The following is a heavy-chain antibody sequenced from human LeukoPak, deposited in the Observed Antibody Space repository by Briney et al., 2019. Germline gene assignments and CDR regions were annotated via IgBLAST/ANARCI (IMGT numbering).Heavy chain of an antibody. CDR3: AKGRGYSYGIFDY. Sequence: PGGSLRLSCGSSEFTFSSYPMSWVRQPPRKGLEWVSAISGSGGSTYYKHSVKGRLTISRDNSKNTLYVKKNSLRAEDKAVYYCAKGRGYSYGIFDYWGQGTLVTVSS. CDR2: ISGSGGST. D-gene: IGHD5-18*01. V-gene: IGHV3-23*01. J-gene: IGHJ4*02. CDR1: EFTFSSYP.